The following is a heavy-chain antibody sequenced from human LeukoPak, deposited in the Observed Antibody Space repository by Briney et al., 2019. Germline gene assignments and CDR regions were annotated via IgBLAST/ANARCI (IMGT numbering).Heavy chain of an antibody. J-gene: IGHJ6*04. D-gene: IGHD3-10*01. CDR3: AKPSWYFGSGSQSPGDV. CDR2: IRYDGSNK. Sequence: PGGSLRLSCAASGFTFSNYGMHWVRQAPGKGLEWVAFIRYDGSNKYYADSVKGRFTISRDSSKNRLYLQMNSLRAEDTAVYYCAKPSWYFGSGSQSPGDVWGKGTTVTVSS. CDR1: GFTFSNYG. V-gene: IGHV3-30*02.